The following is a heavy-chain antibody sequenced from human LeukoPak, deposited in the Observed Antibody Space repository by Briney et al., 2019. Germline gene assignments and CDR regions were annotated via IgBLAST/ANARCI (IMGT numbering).Heavy chain of an antibody. Sequence: GGSLRLSCAASGFTFDDYAMHWVRQAPGKGLECVSLISWDGDSTYYSDSVKDRFTISRDNNKNSLYLQMNSLRTEDTALYYCATAPYDSIGIFDYWGQGTLVTVSS. CDR3: ATAPYDSIGIFDY. CDR1: GFTFDDYA. D-gene: IGHD3-22*01. V-gene: IGHV3-43D*03. J-gene: IGHJ4*02. CDR2: ISWDGDST.